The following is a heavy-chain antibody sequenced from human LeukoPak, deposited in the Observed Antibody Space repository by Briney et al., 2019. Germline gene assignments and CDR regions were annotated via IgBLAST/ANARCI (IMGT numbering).Heavy chain of an antibody. CDR3: ARHRPFITMVRGVTPPTGMDV. J-gene: IGHJ6*04. D-gene: IGHD3-10*01. Sequence: GASVKVSCKASGYTFTSYCMHWVRQAPGQGLEWMGIINPSGGSTSYAQKFQGRVTMTRDTSTSTVYMELSSLRSEDTAVYYCARHRPFITMVRGVTPPTGMDVWGKGTTVTVSS. CDR2: INPSGGST. V-gene: IGHV1-46*01. CDR1: GYTFTSYC.